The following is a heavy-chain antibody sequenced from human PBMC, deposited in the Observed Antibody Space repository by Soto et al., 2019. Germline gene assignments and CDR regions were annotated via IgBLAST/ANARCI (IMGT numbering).Heavy chain of an antibody. Sequence: SEILSLTCTVSGGSISRYYWSWIRQPPGKGLEWIGYLYNAGNIHYNPSFKNRVTISIDKSNNRFSLDLHSVTAADTAVYYCARDHLYGNNWAFDYWGQGALVTVSS. CDR3: ARDHLYGNNWAFDY. CDR2: LYNAGNI. D-gene: IGHD3-10*01. J-gene: IGHJ4*02. CDR1: GGSISRYY. V-gene: IGHV4-59*12.